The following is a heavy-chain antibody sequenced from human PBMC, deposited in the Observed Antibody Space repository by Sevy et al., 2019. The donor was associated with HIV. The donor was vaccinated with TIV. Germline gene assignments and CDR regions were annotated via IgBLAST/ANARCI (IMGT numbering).Heavy chain of an antibody. V-gene: IGHV3-48*02. J-gene: IGHJ4*02. D-gene: IGHD5-18*01. CDR2: ISASSHHI. CDR1: GFTFNTYS. Sequence: GGSLRLSCAASGFTFNTYSMNWVRQAPGKGLEWVSYISASSHHIFYGDSVNGRFTISRDNAENSLYLQMNSLRDEDTAVYYCARDGGYTYGRPYSFDSWGQGTLVTVSS. CDR3: ARDGGYTYGRPYSFDS.